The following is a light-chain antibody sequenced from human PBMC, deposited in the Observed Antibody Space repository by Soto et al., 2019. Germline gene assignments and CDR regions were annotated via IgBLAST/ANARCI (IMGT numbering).Light chain of an antibody. J-gene: IGLJ1*01. V-gene: IGLV3-21*02. CDR2: DDS. Sequence: ELTQPPSMSVAPGQTARITCGGNNIGSKTVHWYQQKAGQAPVLVVYDDSDRPSGIPERYSGSNSGNTATLTISRVEAGDEADYYCQVWDVSTVHYVFGTGTKVTVL. CDR1: NIGSKT. CDR3: QVWDVSTVHYV.